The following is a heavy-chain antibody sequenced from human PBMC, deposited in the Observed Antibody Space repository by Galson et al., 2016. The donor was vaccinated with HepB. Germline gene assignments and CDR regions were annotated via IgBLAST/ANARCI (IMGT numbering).Heavy chain of an antibody. CDR3: ARGTGTGGYFDY. D-gene: IGHD3/OR15-3a*01. CDR1: GYTFTSHY. CDR2: INPSGGST. V-gene: IGHV1-46*01. J-gene: IGHJ4*02. Sequence: SVKVSCKASGYTFTSHYMHWVRQAPGQGLEWTGIINPSGGSTSYAQKFQGRVTVTRDTSTSTVYMELSSLRSEDTAVYYCARGTGTGGYFDYWGQGTLVTVSS.